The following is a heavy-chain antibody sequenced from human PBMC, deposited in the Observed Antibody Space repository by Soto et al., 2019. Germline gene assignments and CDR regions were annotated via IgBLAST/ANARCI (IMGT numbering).Heavy chain of an antibody. D-gene: IGHD2-2*01. Sequence: SETLSLTCTVSGGSISSYYWSWIRQPPGKGLEWIGEIYHSGSTNYNPSLKSRVTISVDKSKNQFSLKLSSVTAADTAVYYCASNEGYCSSTSCAEIDYWGQGTLVTVSS. CDR3: ASNEGYCSSTSCAEIDY. CDR1: GGSISSYY. CDR2: IYHSGST. J-gene: IGHJ4*02. V-gene: IGHV4-59*12.